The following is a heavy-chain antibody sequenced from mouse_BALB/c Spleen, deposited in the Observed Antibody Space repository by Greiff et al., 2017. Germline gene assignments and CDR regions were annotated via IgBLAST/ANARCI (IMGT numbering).Heavy chain of an antibody. CDR2: ISSGGSYT. CDR1: GFTFSSYG. D-gene: IGHD4-1*01. J-gene: IGHJ1*01. Sequence: EVMLVESGGDLVKPGGSLKLSCAASGFTFSSYGMSWVRQTPDKRLEWVATISSGGSYTYYPDSVKGRFTISRDNAKNTLYLQMSSLKSEDTAMYYCARRNWDEGYFDVWGAGTTVTVSS. CDR3: ARRNWDEGYFDV. V-gene: IGHV5-6*02.